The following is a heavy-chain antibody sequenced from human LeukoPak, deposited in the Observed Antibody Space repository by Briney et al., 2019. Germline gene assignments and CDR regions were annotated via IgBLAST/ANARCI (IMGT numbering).Heavy chain of an antibody. CDR3: ARHIYCSGGSCYSTFDY. Sequence: GESLKISCKGSGYSFTSYWIGWVRQMPGKGLEWMGIIYPGDSDTRYSPSFQGQATISADKSISTAYLQWSSLKASDTAMYYCARHIYCSGGSCYSTFDYWGQGTLVTVSS. J-gene: IGHJ4*02. CDR2: IYPGDSDT. CDR1: GYSFTSYW. D-gene: IGHD2-15*01. V-gene: IGHV5-51*01.